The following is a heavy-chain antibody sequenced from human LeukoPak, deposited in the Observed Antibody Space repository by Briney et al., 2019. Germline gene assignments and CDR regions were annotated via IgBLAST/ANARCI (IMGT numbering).Heavy chain of an antibody. CDR2: ISGSGGST. Sequence: GGSLRLSCAASGFTFSSYGMSWVRQAPGKGLEWVSAISGSGGSTYYADSVKGRFTISRDNSKNTLYLQMNSLRAEDTAVYYCAKVVVGATRAFDYWGQGTLVTVSS. J-gene: IGHJ4*02. CDR1: GFTFSSYG. D-gene: IGHD1-26*01. V-gene: IGHV3-23*01. CDR3: AKVVVGATRAFDY.